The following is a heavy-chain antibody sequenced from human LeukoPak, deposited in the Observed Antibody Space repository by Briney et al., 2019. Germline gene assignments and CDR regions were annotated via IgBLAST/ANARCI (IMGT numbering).Heavy chain of an antibody. Sequence: SVKVSCKASGGTFSSYAISWVRQAPGQGLEWMGRIIPILRIANYAQKFQGRVTITADKSTSTAYMELSSLRSEDTAVYYCAMTGFAGYFDYWGQGTLVTVSS. J-gene: IGHJ4*02. CDR2: IIPILRIA. CDR3: AMTGFAGYFDY. D-gene: IGHD3-10*01. V-gene: IGHV1-69*04. CDR1: GGTFSSYA.